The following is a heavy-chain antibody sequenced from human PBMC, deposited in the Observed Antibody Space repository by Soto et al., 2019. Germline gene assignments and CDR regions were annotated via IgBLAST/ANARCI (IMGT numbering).Heavy chain of an antibody. CDR3: ASAVAVPADFDY. V-gene: IGHV1-3*05. D-gene: IGHD6-19*01. CDR1: GYTFTGYA. CDR2: INAGNGNT. J-gene: IGHJ4*02. Sequence: QVQLVQSGAEEKKPGASVKVSCKASGYTFTGYAMHWVRQAPGQRLEWMGWINAGNGNTKYSQKFQGRVTITRDTSASTAYMELSSLRSDDTVVYYCASAVAVPADFDYWGQGTLVTVSS.